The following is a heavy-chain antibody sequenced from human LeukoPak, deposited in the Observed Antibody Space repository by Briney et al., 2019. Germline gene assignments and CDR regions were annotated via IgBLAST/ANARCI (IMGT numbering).Heavy chain of an antibody. Sequence: ASVKVSCEASGYAFTGYYMHWVRQAPGQGLEWMGIINPNSGSTNYAQKFQGRVTLTRDTSISTAYMEMSRLRSEDTAVYYCARGKMTTVTNFDYWGQGTLVTVSS. CDR2: INPNSGST. J-gene: IGHJ4*02. CDR1: GYAFTGYY. D-gene: IGHD4-11*01. CDR3: ARGKMTTVTNFDY. V-gene: IGHV1-2*02.